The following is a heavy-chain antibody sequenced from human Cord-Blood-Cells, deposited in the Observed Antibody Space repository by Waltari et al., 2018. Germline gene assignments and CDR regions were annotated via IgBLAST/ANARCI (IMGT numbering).Heavy chain of an antibody. V-gene: IGHV4-34*01. J-gene: IGHJ2*01. CDR2: INHSGST. Sequence: QVQLQQWGAGLLKPSETLSLTCAVYGGSFSGYYWSWIRQPPGKGLEWIGEINHSGSTNYNPSLKRRVTISVDTSKNQFALKLSAVTAADTAVYYCARGETSPRGYFDLWGRGTLVTVSS. CDR3: ARGETSPRGYFDL. CDR1: GGSFSGYY.